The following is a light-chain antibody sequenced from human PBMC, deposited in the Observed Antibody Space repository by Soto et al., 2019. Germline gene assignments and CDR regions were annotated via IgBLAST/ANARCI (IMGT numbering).Light chain of an antibody. CDR1: TSDVGRYNY. CDR3: SSYAGSNNFV. J-gene: IGLJ1*01. V-gene: IGLV2-8*01. CDR2: DVS. Sequence: QSALNQPASVSGSPGQSITISCTGTTSDVGRYNYVSWYQQHPGKAPKLIIYDVSKRPSGVPDRFSGSKSGNTASLTVTGVQAEDEANYYCSSYAGSNNFVFGTGTKVTVL.